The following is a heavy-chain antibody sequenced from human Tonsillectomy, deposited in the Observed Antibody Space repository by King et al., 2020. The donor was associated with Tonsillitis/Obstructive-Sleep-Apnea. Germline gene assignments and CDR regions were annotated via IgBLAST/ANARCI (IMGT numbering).Heavy chain of an antibody. Sequence: QLVQSGGGLVQPGGSLRLSCAASGFTFSRFALSWVRQAPGKGLEWVSTVGSGPYYADSVKGRFTISRDDSKNTLFLQMNRLRVDDTAVFYGAKKKNEIVVAGPGNYFDYWGPGTLVTVSS. J-gene: IGHJ4*02. V-gene: IGHV3-23*04. CDR2: VGSGP. CDR3: AKKKNEIVVAGPGNYFDY. CDR1: GFTFSRFA. D-gene: IGHD2-15*01.